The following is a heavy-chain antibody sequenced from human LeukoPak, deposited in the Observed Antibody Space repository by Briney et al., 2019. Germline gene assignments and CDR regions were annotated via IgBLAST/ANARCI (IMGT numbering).Heavy chain of an antibody. CDR1: GYTLTELS. CDR2: FDPEDGET. CDR3: ARGGHAPIPES. D-gene: IGHD1-14*01. Sequence: ASVKVSCKVSGYTLTELSMHWVRQAPGKGLEWMGGFDPEDGETIYAQKLQGRVTMTTDTSTSTAYMELRSLRSDDTAVYYCARGGHAPIPESWGQGTLVTVSS. V-gene: IGHV1-24*01. J-gene: IGHJ5*02.